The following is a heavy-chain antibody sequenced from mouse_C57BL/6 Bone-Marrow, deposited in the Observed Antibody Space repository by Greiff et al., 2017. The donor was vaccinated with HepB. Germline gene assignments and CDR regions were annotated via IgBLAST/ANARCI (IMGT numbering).Heavy chain of an antibody. D-gene: IGHD2-1*01. J-gene: IGHJ2*01. CDR2: ISYDGSN. Sequence: ESGPGLVKPSQSLSLTCSVTGYSITSGYYWNWIRQFPGNKLEWMGYISYDGSNNYNPSLKNRISITRDTSKNQFFLKLNSVTTEDTATYYCAKSPPYGTYFDYWGQGTTLTVSS. CDR1: GYSITSGYY. CDR3: AKSPPYGTYFDY. V-gene: IGHV3-6*01.